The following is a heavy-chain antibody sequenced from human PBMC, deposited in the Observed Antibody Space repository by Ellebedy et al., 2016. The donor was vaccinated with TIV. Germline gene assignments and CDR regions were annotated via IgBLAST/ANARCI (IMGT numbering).Heavy chain of an antibody. CDR2: TYYRSKWFN. CDR3: ARRGAVGAANTLDY. D-gene: IGHD1-26*01. Sequence: SQTLSLTCAISGDSVSSNPAAWNWIRQSPSRGLEWLGRTYYRSKWFNEYAVAVRGRITINTDTVKNQFSLQLHSVTPEDTAVYYCARRGAVGAANTLDYWGQGALVTISS. J-gene: IGHJ4*02. V-gene: IGHV6-1*01. CDR1: GDSVSSNPAA.